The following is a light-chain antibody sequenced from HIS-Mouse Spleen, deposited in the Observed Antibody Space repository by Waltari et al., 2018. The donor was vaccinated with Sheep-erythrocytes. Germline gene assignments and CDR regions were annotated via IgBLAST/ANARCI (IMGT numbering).Light chain of an antibody. Sequence: QSALTQPASVSGSPGQSITISCTRTSSSVGANIYLSWYQQHPGKPPQLMIYEVSNRPSGVSNRFAGSKSGNTASLTISGLKAEDEADYYCSSYTSSSTQVFGGGTKLTVL. V-gene: IGLV2-14*01. CDR1: SSSVGANIY. CDR3: SSYTSSSTQV. CDR2: EVS. J-gene: IGLJ2*01.